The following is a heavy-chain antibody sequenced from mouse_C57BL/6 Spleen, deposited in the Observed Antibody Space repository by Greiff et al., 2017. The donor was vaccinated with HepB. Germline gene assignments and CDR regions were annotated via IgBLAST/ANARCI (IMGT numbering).Heavy chain of an antibody. CDR2: INPNNGGT. D-gene: IGHD1-1*01. CDR1: GYTFTDYY. V-gene: IGHV1-26*01. Sequence: VQLQQSGPELVKPGASVKISCKASGYTFTDYYMNWVKQSHGKSLEWIGDINPNNGGTSYNQKFKGKATLTVDKSSSTAYMELRSLTSEDSAVYYCARLGLRGTTVVAHWYFDVWGTGTTVTVSS. J-gene: IGHJ1*03. CDR3: ARLGLRGTTVVAHWYFDV.